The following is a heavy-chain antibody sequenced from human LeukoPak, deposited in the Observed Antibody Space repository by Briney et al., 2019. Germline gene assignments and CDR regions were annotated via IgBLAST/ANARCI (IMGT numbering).Heavy chain of an antibody. CDR1: GFTVSSSY. CDR2: IYGGGST. J-gene: IGHJ6*02. D-gene: IGHD6-19*01. V-gene: IGHV3-53*01. Sequence: PGGSLRLSCAASGFTVSSSYMNWVRQAPGKGLEWVSLIYGGGSTYYADSVKGRFTISRDNSKNTLYLQMNSLRAEDTAVYYCARRRLVDYYYGMDVWGQGTTVTVSS. CDR3: ARRRLVDYYYGMDV.